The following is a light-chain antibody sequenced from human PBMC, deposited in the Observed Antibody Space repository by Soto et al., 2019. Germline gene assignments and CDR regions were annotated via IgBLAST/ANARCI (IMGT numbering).Light chain of an antibody. CDR2: DAS. V-gene: IGKV1-5*01. CDR3: QQYNSCPLT. J-gene: IGKJ4*01. CDR1: HSISTW. Sequence: TITCRASHSISTWLAWFQQKPGKAPRLLIYDASSLEDGVPSRFSGSGSGTEFTLTISNLQPDDFASYYCQQYNSCPLTFGGGTKV.